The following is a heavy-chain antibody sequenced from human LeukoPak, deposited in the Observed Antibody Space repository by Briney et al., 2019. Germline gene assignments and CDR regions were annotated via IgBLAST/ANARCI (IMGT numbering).Heavy chain of an antibody. D-gene: IGHD6-13*01. V-gene: IGHV3-66*01. CDR1: GFTVSSNY. CDR3: ARDRTAAAGTGY. CDR2: IYSGGST. J-gene: IGHJ4*02. Sequence: GGSLRLSCAASGFTVSSNYMSWVRQAPGKGLEWVSVIYSGGSTYCADSVKGRFTISRDNSKNTLYLQMNSLRAEDTAVYYCARDRTAAAGTGYWGQRTLVTVSS.